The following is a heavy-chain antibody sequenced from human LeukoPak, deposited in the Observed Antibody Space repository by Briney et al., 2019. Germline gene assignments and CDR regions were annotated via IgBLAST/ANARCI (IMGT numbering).Heavy chain of an antibody. D-gene: IGHD3-9*01. V-gene: IGHV4-59*01. CDR3: ARMRYFDWLTRQWYFDL. Sequence: SETLSLTCTVSDGSITRFHWSWIQQTPGKGLEWIGYIFYSGTTNYNPSLHSRITISLDTSKNQLSLELYSVTAADTAVYFCARMRYFDWLTRQWYFDLWGRGTLVTVSS. J-gene: IGHJ2*01. CDR1: DGSITRFH. CDR2: IFYSGTT.